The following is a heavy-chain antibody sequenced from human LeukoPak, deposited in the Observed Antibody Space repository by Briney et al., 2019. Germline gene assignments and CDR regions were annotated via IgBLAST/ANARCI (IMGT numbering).Heavy chain of an antibody. CDR1: GFTFSSYE. Sequence: PGGSLRLSCAASGFTFSSYEMNWVRQAPGKGLEWVSYISSSGTTIHYAGSVKGRFTISRDNAKNSVYLQMNSLRVEDTAVYYCARVRYQTADHWGQGTLVTVSS. D-gene: IGHD3-16*02. J-gene: IGHJ4*02. V-gene: IGHV3-48*03. CDR3: ARVRYQTADH. CDR2: ISSSGTTI.